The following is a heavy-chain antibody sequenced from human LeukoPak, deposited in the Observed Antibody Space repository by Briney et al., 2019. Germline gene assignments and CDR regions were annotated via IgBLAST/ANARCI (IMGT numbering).Heavy chain of an antibody. Sequence: RASVKVSCKASGGSFRRYAFAWVRQAPAQGLEWMGGIMPVLDTGSYAQGFQGRVTITADRSTSTAYMELRSLRPEDTALYYCAARDNGNDLLSYHAMDVWGNGTTVTVSS. CDR3: AARDNGNDLLSYHAMDV. CDR1: GGSFRRYA. D-gene: IGHD1-1*01. J-gene: IGHJ6*04. V-gene: IGHV1-69*06. CDR2: IMPVLDTG.